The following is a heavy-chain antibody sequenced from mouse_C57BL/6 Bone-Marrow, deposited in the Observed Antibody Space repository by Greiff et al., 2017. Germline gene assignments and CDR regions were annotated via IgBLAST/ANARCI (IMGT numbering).Heavy chain of an antibody. Sequence: EVKLMESGGDLVKPGGSLKLSCAASGFTFSSYGMSWVRQTPDKRLEWVATISSGGSYTYYPDSVKGRFTSSRDNAKNTLYLQMSSLKSEDTAMYYCARGGGYPFAYWGQGTLVTVSA. J-gene: IGHJ3*01. CDR2: ISSGGSYT. D-gene: IGHD2-2*01. CDR1: GFTFSSYG. V-gene: IGHV5-6*01. CDR3: ARGGGYPFAY.